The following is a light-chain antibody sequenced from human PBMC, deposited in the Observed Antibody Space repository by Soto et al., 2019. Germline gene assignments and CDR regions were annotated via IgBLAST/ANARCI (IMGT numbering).Light chain of an antibody. CDR2: EVS. V-gene: IGLV2-14*01. CDR3: SSYTGSSTPV. Sequence: QSALTQPASVSGSPGQSITISCTGTSSDVGGYNYVSWYQHHPGKAPKLMIYEVSNRPSGVSNRFSGSKSGNTASLTISGIQDEDEADYYCSSYTGSSTPVFGGGTKVTVL. CDR1: SSDVGGYNY. J-gene: IGLJ3*02.